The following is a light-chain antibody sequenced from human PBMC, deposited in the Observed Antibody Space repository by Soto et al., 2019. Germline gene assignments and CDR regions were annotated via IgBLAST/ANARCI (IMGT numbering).Light chain of an antibody. Sequence: EIVLTQSPVSLSLSPGETAALSCRASQSVTGNYLAWYQHKPARAPRLLIYGSFNRAAGIPDRFSGRGSGTEFTLTINSLEPEDSAVYYCQQYSGSPRSFGQGTRVEIK. CDR2: GSF. CDR1: QSVTGNY. J-gene: IGKJ1*01. V-gene: IGKV3-20*01. CDR3: QQYSGSPRS.